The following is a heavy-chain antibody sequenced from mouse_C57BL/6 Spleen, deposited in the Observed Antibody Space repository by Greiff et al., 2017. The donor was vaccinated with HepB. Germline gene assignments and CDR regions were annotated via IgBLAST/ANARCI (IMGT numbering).Heavy chain of an antibody. Sequence: VQLQQSGPELVKPGASVKISCKASGYAFSSSWMNWVKQRPGKGLEWIGRIYPGDGDTNYNGKFKGKATLTADKSSSTAYMQLSSLTSEDSAVYFCARGTGATDYFDYWGQGTTLTVSS. CDR2: IYPGDGDT. CDR1: GYAFSSSW. CDR3: ARGTGATDYFDY. D-gene: IGHD1-1*01. J-gene: IGHJ2*01. V-gene: IGHV1-82*01.